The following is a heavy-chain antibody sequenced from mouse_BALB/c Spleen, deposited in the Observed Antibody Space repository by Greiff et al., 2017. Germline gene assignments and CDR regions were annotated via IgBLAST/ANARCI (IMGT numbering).Heavy chain of an antibody. J-gene: IGHJ3*01. CDR1: GFSLTSYG. V-gene: IGHV2-9*02. CDR3: ARVGGPYYDGSGAY. Sequence: VQLKESGPGLVAPSQSLSITSTVSGFSLTSYGVHWVRQPPGKGLEWLGVIWAGGSTNYNSALMSRLSISKDNSKSQVFLKMNSLQTDDTAMYYCARVGGPYYDGSGAYWGQGTLVTVSA. CDR2: IWAGGST. D-gene: IGHD1-1*01.